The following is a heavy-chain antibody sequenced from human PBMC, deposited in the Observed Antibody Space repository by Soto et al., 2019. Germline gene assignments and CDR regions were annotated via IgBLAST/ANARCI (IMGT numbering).Heavy chain of an antibody. CDR1: GGSFSGYY. D-gene: IGHD1-26*01. CDR2: INHSGST. J-gene: IGHJ6*02. Sequence: SETLSLTCAVYGGSFSGYYWGWIRQPPGKGLEWIGEINHSGSTNYNPSLKSRVTISVDTSKNQFSLKLSSVTAADTAVYYCARGRRGSYYYYYYGMDVWGQGTTVTVSS. CDR3: ARGRRGSYYYYYYGMDV. V-gene: IGHV4-34*01.